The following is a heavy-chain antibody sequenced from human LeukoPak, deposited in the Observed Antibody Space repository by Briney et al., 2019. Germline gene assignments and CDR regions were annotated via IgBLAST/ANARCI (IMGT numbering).Heavy chain of an antibody. D-gene: IGHD3-9*01. J-gene: IGHJ3*02. Sequence: SETLSLTCTVSGGSISSSSYYWGWIRQPPGKGLEWIGSIYHSGSTYYNPSLKSRVTISVDTSKNQFSLKLSSVTAADTAVYYCARDYDILTVAAFDIWGQGTMVTVSS. CDR1: GGSISSSSYY. CDR2: IYHSGST. CDR3: ARDYDILTVAAFDI. V-gene: IGHV4-39*07.